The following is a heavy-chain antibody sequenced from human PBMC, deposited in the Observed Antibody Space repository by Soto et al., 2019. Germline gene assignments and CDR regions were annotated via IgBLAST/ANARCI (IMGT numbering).Heavy chain of an antibody. CDR3: AHRDYGNAFDI. Sequence: QITLKESGPPLVKPTQTLTLTCTFSGFSLSTSGVGVGWIRQPPGKALEWLAFIYRDDDKRYSPSLKSRLTITKNTSKNQVVLTMTNMDPVDTATYYCAHRDYGNAFDIWGQGTMVTVSS. CDR2: IYRDDDK. CDR1: GFSLSTSGVG. D-gene: IGHD4-17*01. J-gene: IGHJ3*02. V-gene: IGHV2-5*02.